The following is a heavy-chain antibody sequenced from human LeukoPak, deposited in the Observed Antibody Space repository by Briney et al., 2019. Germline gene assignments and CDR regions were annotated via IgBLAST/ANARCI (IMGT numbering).Heavy chain of an antibody. Sequence: SETLSLTCSVSGGSISRYYWSWIRQPPGKGLEWIGYIYYPGSTNYNPSLKSPVTISLDTSKNQFSLRVTSVTAADTAVYYCARHPRGSDWKSPDYWGQGTLVTVSS. CDR2: IYYPGST. CDR3: ARHPRGSDWKSPDY. D-gene: IGHD6-19*01. CDR1: GGSISRYY. J-gene: IGHJ4*02. V-gene: IGHV4-59*08.